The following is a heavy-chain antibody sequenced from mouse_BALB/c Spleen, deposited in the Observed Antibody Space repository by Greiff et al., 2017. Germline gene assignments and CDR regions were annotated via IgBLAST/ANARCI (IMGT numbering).Heavy chain of an antibody. CDR3: AKTPNWDVGAWFAY. J-gene: IGHJ3*01. CDR1: GFSLTSYG. Sequence: VQLVESGPGLVAPSQSLSITCTVSGFSLTSYGVSWVRQPPGKGLEWLGVIWGDGSTNYHSALISRLSISKDNSKSQVFLKLNSLRTDDTATYYCAKTPNWDVGAWFAYWGQGTLVTVSA. D-gene: IGHD4-1*01. CDR2: IWGDGST. V-gene: IGHV2-3*01.